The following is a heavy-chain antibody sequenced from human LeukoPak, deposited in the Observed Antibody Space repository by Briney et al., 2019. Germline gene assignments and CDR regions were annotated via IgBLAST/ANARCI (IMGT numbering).Heavy chain of an antibody. V-gene: IGHV4-34*01. J-gene: IGHJ3*02. Sequence: SETLSLTCAVYSGSFSTYYWNWIRQPPGKGLEWIGEINHSGSTNYNPSLKSRVTISVDTSKNQFSLKLSSVTAADTAVYYCARERYQPNSSSWPNDAFDIWGQGTMVTVSS. CDR1: SGSFSTYY. CDR3: ARERYQPNSSSWPNDAFDI. D-gene: IGHD6-13*01. CDR2: INHSGST.